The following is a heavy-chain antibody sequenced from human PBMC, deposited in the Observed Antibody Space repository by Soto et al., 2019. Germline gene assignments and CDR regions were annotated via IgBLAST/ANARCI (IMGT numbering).Heavy chain of an antibody. V-gene: IGHV1-24*01. Sequence: ASVKVSCKVSGYTLTELSMHWVRQAPGKGLEWMGGFDPEDGETIYAQKFQGRVTMTEDTSTDTAYMELSSLRSEDTAVYYCATYLWMVRGAHYYGMDVWGQGTTVTAP. CDR3: ATYLWMVRGAHYYGMDV. D-gene: IGHD3-10*01. CDR1: GYTLTELS. CDR2: FDPEDGET. J-gene: IGHJ6*02.